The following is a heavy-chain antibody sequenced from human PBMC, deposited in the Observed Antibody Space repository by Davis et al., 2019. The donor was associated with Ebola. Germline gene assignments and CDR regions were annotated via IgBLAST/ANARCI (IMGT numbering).Heavy chain of an antibody. J-gene: IGHJ4*02. D-gene: IGHD3-22*01. CDR3: AKGFADFVVIPSD. V-gene: IGHV3-21*04. CDR1: GFTFSSYS. Sequence: GESLKISCAASGFTFSSYSMTWVRQAPGKGLGWVSSISRSSDYIYYAASVKGRFTISRDNAKNSLYLQMNSLRAEDTAVYYCAKGFADFVVIPSDWGQGTLVTVSS. CDR2: ISRSSDYI.